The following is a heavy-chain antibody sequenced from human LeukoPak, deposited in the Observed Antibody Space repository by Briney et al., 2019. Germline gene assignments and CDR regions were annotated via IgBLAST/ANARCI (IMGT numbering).Heavy chain of an antibody. CDR1: GGSISRGGSY. CDR2: SYYSGST. D-gene: IGHD3-16*01. Sequence: PSETLSLTCTVSGGSISRGGSYWSWIRQHPGKGLEWIGYSYYSGSTYYNPSLKRRVTISVDTSKNQFSLKLSSVTAADTAVYYCARFTFGGVTWGQGTLVTVSS. J-gene: IGHJ5*02. V-gene: IGHV4-31*03. CDR3: ARFTFGGVT.